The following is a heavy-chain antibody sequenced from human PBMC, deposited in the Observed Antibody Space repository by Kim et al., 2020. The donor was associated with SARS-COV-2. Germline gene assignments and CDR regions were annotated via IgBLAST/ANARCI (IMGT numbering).Heavy chain of an antibody. D-gene: IGHD3-22*01. CDR3: ARLDSSGYYGDY. J-gene: IGHJ4*02. CDR1: GGSISSYY. CDR2: IYYSGST. V-gene: IGHV4-59*01. Sequence: SETLSLTCTVSGGSISSYYWSWIRQPPGKRLEWIGYIYYSGSTNYNPSLKSRVTISVDTSKNQFSLKLSSVTAADTAVYYCARLDSSGYYGDYWGQGTLVTVSS.